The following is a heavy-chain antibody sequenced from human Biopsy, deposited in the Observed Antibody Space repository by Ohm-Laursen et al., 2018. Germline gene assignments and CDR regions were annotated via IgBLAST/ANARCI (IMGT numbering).Heavy chain of an antibody. CDR1: GASVKTSGYF. D-gene: IGHD3-9*01. CDR2: ISYNERT. CDR3: VREPKTGTAEAWYFDL. J-gene: IGHJ2*01. Sequence: TLSLTCIVSGASVKTSGYFWAWIRQRPGKGLEWIGYISYNERTHYNPSLTSRLAISFDTSNNRISLQLRSVSVADTAVYYCVREPKTGTAEAWYFDLWSRGSPVTVPS. V-gene: IGHV4-31*03.